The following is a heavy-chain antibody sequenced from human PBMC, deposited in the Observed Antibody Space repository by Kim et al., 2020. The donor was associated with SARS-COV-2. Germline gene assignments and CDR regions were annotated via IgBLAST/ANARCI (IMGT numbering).Heavy chain of an antibody. D-gene: IGHD4-17*01. V-gene: IGHV2-5*01. CDR3: AHTAYGDFADSFHI. J-gene: IGHJ3*02. CDR2: IYWPDGK. Sequence: SGPTLVNPTQTLTLTCALSGLSLSSSGVGVGWIRQPPGKALEWVALIYWPDGKFYSPSLESRLTITRVTSKNQVVLTMANMDPVDTGIYFCAHTAYGDFADSFHIWGQGTMVTVSS. CDR1: GLSLSSSGVG.